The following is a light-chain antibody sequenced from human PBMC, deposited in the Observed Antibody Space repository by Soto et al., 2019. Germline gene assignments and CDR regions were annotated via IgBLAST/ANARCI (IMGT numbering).Light chain of an antibody. J-gene: IGKJ1*01. V-gene: IGKV3D-15*01. CDR2: DAS. Sequence: EIVLAQSPGTLSLSPGDTATLSCRVSQSVTGSYLAWYQQKPGQAPRLLIYDASNRATGIPARFSGSGSGTEFTLTISSLQSEDVAFYYCQQYNNWPLTFGQGTKVDIK. CDR3: QQYNNWPLT. CDR1: QSVTGSY.